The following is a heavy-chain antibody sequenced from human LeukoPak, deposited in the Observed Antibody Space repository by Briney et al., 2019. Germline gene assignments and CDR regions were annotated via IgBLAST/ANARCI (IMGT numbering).Heavy chain of an antibody. CDR1: GFIFANYA. CDR2: ISPSGADT. J-gene: IGHJ4*02. CDR3: PKPLLTPGN. Sequence: GGSLRLSCTTSGFIFANYAMAWVRQSPGKGLEWVSTISPSGADTYYADSVRGRFTISRDNSGHVLYLQLNRLRVDDTAFYYCPKPLLTPGNWGPGTLVTVSS. D-gene: IGHD4-23*01. V-gene: IGHV3-23*01.